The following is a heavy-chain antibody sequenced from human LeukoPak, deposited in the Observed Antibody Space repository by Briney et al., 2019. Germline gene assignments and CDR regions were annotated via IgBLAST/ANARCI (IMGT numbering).Heavy chain of an antibody. CDR3: ARAVGGYALSY. CDR1: GGSISSHY. V-gene: IGHV4-59*11. CDR2: IYYSGST. J-gene: IGHJ4*02. Sequence: SETLSLTCTVSGGSISSHYWSWIRQPPGEGLEWIGYIYYSGSTNYNPSLKSRVTISVDTSKNQFSLKLSSVTAADTAVYYCARAVGGYALSYWGQGTLVTVSS. D-gene: IGHD3-3*01.